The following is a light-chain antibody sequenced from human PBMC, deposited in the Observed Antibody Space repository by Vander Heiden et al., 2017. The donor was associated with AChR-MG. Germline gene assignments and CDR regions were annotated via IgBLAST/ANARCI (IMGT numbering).Light chain of an antibody. CDR3: CSYSTSSTVV. J-gene: IGLJ2*01. Sequence: QSALTQLAPVSGSPGHCCTVAVTGTIIDVGSYNLVSLYQQRPGNAHKLMISEVTKRPSGVSNRFSVSKSGNTASLTISGLQAEDEADYYCCSYSTSSTVVFGGGTKLTVL. CDR2: EVT. CDR1: IIDVGSYNL. V-gene: IGLV2-23*02.